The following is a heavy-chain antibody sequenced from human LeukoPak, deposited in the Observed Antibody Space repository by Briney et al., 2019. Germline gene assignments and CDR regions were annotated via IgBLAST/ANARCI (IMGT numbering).Heavy chain of an antibody. J-gene: IGHJ4*02. CDR1: GGSISSGSYY. V-gene: IGHV4-61*02. CDR3: ARGACSSTSCYADY. CDR2: IYTSGST. Sequence: PSQTLSLTCTVSGGSISSGSYYWSWIRQPAGKGLEWIGRIYTSGSTNYNPSLKSRVTISVDTSKNQFSLKLSSVTAADTAVYYCARGACSSTSCYADYWGQGTLVTVSS. D-gene: IGHD2-2*01.